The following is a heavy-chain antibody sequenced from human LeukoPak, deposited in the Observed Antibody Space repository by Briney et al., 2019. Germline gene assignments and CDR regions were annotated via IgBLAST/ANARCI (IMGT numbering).Heavy chain of an antibody. CDR3: VKGSGSWFTNFDY. D-gene: IGHD1-1*01. V-gene: IGHV3-23*01. Sequence: GGSLRLSCAASGFPFSSYAMSWVCQAPGKGLEWVSAMSGSGGSTYYADSVKGRFTISRDNSADTLYLQMNTLSAEDTAVYYCVKGSGSWFTNFDYWGQGTLVAVSS. CDR2: MSGSGGST. CDR1: GFPFSSYA. J-gene: IGHJ4*02.